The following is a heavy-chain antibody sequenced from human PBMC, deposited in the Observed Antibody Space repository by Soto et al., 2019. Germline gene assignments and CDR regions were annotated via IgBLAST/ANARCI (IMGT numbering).Heavy chain of an antibody. J-gene: IGHJ4*02. CDR2: ISYSGTT. CDR1: GVSVSSGSFY. Sequence: PSETLSLTCTVSGVSVSSGSFYWAWIRQPPGKGLEWIGFISYSGTTNYNPSLKSRVAISVDTSRSHISLKVSSLTAADTAVYYCARGATVTQYDYWGTGTMVNVS. CDR3: ARGATVTQYDY. D-gene: IGHD4-17*01. V-gene: IGHV4-61*01.